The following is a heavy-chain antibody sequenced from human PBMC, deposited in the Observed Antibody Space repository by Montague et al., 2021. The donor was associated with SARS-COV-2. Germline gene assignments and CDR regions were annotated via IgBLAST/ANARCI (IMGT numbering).Heavy chain of an antibody. V-gene: IGHV6-1*01. CDR2: TYYRSKWYN. J-gene: IGHJ4*02. Sequence: CAISGDSVSSNIATWNWIRQSPSRGLEWLGRTYYRSKWYNDHAESAKSRITIDPDTSKHQFSLHLNSVTPEDTAAYYCARIPVGSKYYFDFWGQGTLVTVSS. CDR3: ARIPVGSKYYFDF. CDR1: GDSVSSNIAT. D-gene: IGHD2-2*01.